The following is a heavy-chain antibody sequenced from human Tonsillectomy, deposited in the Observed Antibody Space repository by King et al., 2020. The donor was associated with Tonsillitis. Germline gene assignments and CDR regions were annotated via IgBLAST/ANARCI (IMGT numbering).Heavy chain of an antibody. V-gene: IGHV3-30*01. CDR3: ARDSSPTDSSGYYCDAFDI. CDR2: ISYDGSNK. CDR1: GFTFSSYA. D-gene: IGHD3-22*01. Sequence: QVQLVESGGGVVQPGRSLRLSCAASGFTFSSYAMHWVRQAPGKGLEWVAVISYDGSNKYYADSGKGPFTISRDNSKNTLYLQMNSLRAEDTAVYYCARDSSPTDSSGYYCDAFDIWGQGTMVTVSS. J-gene: IGHJ3*02.